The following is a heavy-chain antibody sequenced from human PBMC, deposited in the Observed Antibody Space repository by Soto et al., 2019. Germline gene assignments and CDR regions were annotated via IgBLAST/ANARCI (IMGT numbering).Heavy chain of an antibody. J-gene: IGHJ5*02. V-gene: IGHV2-5*02. CDR1: GFSLSTSGVG. CDR3: THQYSCRLSNWFYP. D-gene: IGHD6-13*01. Sequence: QITLKESGPTLVKPTQTLTLTCTFSGFSLSTSGVGVGWIRQPPGKALEWLALIYWEDDKRYSPSLKSRLTITKETSKTQVVLTTPNMDPVDTATYYCTHQYSCRLSNWFYPWGQGTLVTVSS. CDR2: IYWEDDK.